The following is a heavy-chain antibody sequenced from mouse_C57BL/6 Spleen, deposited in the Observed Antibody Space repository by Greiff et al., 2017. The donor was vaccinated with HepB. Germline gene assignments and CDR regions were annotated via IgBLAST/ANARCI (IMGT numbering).Heavy chain of an antibody. D-gene: IGHD1-1*01. CDR1: GYTFTDYY. V-gene: IGHV1-26*01. CDR2: INPNNGGT. J-gene: IGHJ1*03. Sequence: EVQLQQSGPELVKPGASVKISCKASGYTFTDYYMNWVKQSHGKSLEWIGDINPNNGGTSYNQKFKGKATLTVDKSSSTAYMELRSLTSADSAVYYCARASYYYCSSYWYFDVWGTGTTVTVSS. CDR3: ARASYYYCSSYWYFDV.